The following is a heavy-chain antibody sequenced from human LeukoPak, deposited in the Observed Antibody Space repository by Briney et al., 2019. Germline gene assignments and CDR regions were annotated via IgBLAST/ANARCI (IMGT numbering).Heavy chain of an antibody. D-gene: IGHD2-15*01. CDR3: ARDYWRGGTYYGFFDY. V-gene: IGHV1-46*01. CDR1: GYTFTNYH. J-gene: IGHJ4*02. Sequence: GASVRVSCKASGYTFTNYHMHWVRQAPGQRLEWMGVINPSGDGTSYAQKFQGRVTMTRDTSTSTVYMDLSSLRSDDTAVYYCARDYWRGGTYYGFFDYWGQGTLVTVSS. CDR2: INPSGDGT.